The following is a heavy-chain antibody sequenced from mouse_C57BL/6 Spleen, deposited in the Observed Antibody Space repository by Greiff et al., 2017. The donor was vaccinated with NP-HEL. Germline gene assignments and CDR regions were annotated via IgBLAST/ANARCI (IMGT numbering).Heavy chain of an antibody. D-gene: IGHD1-1*01. Sequence: QVQLQQPGAELVKPGASVKLSCKASGYTFTSYWMHWVKQRPGQGLEWIGMIHPNSGSTNYNEKFKSKATLTVDKSSSTAYMQLSSLTSEDSAVYYCARPITTVVAYYFDYWGKGTTLTVSS. V-gene: IGHV1-64*01. CDR1: GYTFTSYW. CDR2: IHPNSGST. CDR3: ARPITTVVAYYFDY. J-gene: IGHJ2*01.